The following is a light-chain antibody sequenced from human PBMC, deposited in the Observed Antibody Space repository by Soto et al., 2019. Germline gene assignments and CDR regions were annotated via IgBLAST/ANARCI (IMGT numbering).Light chain of an antibody. J-gene: IGKJ1*01. CDR2: AAS. CDR1: QSISNY. Sequence: DIQMTQSPSPLSASVGDRVTITCRASQSISNYLNWYQQKPGKAPKLLMYAASTLQSGVPSRFSGSGSGTDFTLTISSLQPEYFATYYCQQSYSSPRTFGQGTKVEI. CDR3: QQSYSSPRT. V-gene: IGKV1-39*01.